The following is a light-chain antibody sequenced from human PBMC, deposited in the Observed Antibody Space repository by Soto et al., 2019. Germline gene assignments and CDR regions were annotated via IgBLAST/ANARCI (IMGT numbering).Light chain of an antibody. J-gene: IGKJ1*01. Sequence: EIVLTQSPGTLSLSPGETATLSCRASQSVSSSYLAWYQQKPGQAPRLLIYGASSRATGIPDRFSGSGSGTDFTLTISRLEPEDFAVYYCQQYGSSRTFGQGTKV. CDR1: QSVSSSY. CDR3: QQYGSSRT. CDR2: GAS. V-gene: IGKV3-20*01.